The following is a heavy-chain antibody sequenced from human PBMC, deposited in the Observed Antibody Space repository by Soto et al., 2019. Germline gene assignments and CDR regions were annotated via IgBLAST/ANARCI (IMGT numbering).Heavy chain of an antibody. J-gene: IGHJ6*02. V-gene: IGHV3-11*01. CDR2: ISRTDSSK. CDR3: ARDLYCLDV. CDR1: GFSFSDYD. Sequence: QVQLVESGGGLVKPGGSLRLSCAATGFSFSDYDMTWIRQAPGQGLEWLSYISRTDSSKYYAGSVKGRFTISVDSAKRSVYLQMNSLRADDTAVYYCARDLYCLDVWGQGTTVIVSS.